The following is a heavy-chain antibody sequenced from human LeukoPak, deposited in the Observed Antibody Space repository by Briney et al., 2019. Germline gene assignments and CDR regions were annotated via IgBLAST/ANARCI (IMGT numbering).Heavy chain of an antibody. CDR2: FDPVDGET. J-gene: IGHJ4*02. D-gene: IGHD3-3*01. CDR1: GYSLTQLS. Sequence: GASVKVSCKVSGYSLTQLSMHWVRQGIGRGLEWMGGFDPVDGETIYAQKFQGRVTMTENTSTDTAYMELSSLRSDDTAVYYCAILLEDYAFSTGSAKDYWGQETLVTVSS. CDR3: AILLEDYAFSTGSAKDY. V-gene: IGHV1-24*01.